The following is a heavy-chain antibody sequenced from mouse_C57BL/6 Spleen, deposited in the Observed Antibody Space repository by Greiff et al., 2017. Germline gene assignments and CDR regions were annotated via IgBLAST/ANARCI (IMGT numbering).Heavy chain of an antibody. CDR1: GYTFTSYW. CDR3: ARGNDYHAMDY. Sequence: VQLQQPGAELVKPGASVTLSCKASGYTFTSYWMHWVKQRPGQGLEWIGMIHHNSGSTNYNEKFKSKATLTVDKSTSTAYMQLSSLTSEDSAVYYCARGNDYHAMDYWGQGTSGTVSS. V-gene: IGHV1-64*01. J-gene: IGHJ4*01. CDR2: IHHNSGST.